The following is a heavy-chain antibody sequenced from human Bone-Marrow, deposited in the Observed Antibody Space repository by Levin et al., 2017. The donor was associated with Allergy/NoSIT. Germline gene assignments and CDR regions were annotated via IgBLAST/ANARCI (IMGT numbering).Heavy chain of an antibody. CDR2: IIPIFGTA. V-gene: IGHV1-69*06. Sequence: KISCKASGGTFSSYAISWVRQAPGQGLEWMGGIIPIFGTANYAQKFQGRVTITADKSTSTAYMELSSLRSEDTAVYYCARGYDSSGYYYLGAFDIWGQGTMVTVSS. CDR3: ARGYDSSGYYYLGAFDI. J-gene: IGHJ3*02. D-gene: IGHD3-22*01. CDR1: GGTFSSYA.